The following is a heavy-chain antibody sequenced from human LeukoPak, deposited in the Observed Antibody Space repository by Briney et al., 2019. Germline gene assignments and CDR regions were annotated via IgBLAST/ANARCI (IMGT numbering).Heavy chain of an antibody. D-gene: IGHD3-10*01. CDR2: INPNSGGT. Sequence: GASVKVSCNASGYTFTGYYMDWVRQAPGQGLEWMGWINPNSGGTNYAQKFQGRVTMTGDTSISTAYMELSRLRSDDTAVYYCARAVTMVRGVSVGYWGQGTLVTVSS. CDR1: GYTFTGYY. J-gene: IGHJ4*02. V-gene: IGHV1-2*02. CDR3: ARAVTMVRGVSVGY.